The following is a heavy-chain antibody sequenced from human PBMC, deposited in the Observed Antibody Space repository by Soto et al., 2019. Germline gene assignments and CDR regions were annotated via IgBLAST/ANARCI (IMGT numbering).Heavy chain of an antibody. Sequence: EVQLLESGGGLVQPGGSLRLCCAASGFKLYSYAMNWVRQASGKGLEWVSGIDGSAVGTYYAESVTGLFAISRDNSGNTLYLQMHSLRVEDTAVYYCAKEGAWIRAKIDHWGPATMVTVSS. J-gene: IGHJ4*02. V-gene: IGHV3-23*01. CDR2: IDGSAVGT. CDR3: AKEGAWIRAKIDH. D-gene: IGHD5-18*01. CDR1: GFKLYSYA.